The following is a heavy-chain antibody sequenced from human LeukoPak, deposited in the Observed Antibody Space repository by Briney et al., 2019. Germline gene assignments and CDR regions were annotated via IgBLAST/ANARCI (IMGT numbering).Heavy chain of an antibody. D-gene: IGHD6-13*01. Sequence: GGSLRLSCAASGFTFSSYGMTWVRQAPGKGLEWVSSIGRSGGTTYYADSVKGRFTISRDNSSNKLYLQMNSLRAEDTAVYYCAKILDAAGTNYWGQGTLVTVSS. CDR3: AKILDAAGTNY. CDR2: IGRSGGTT. CDR1: GFTFSSYG. J-gene: IGHJ4*02. V-gene: IGHV3-23*01.